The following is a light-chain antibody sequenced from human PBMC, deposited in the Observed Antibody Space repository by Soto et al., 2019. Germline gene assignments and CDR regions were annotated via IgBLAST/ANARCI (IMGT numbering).Light chain of an antibody. V-gene: IGLV2-8*01. CDR3: SSFAGNNNLV. J-gene: IGLJ2*01. Sequence: QSALTQPPSASGSPGQSVTISCTGTSSDVGGYNYVSWYQQHPGKAPQLMISEVSKRPSGVPDRFSGSKSGNTASLTVSGLQAKDEADYYCSSFAGNNNLVFGGGTKLTVL. CDR2: EVS. CDR1: SSDVGGYNY.